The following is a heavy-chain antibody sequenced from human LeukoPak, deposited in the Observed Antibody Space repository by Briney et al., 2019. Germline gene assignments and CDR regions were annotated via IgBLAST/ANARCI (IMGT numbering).Heavy chain of an antibody. CDR1: GFTFDEYA. V-gene: IGHV3-23*01. CDR2: ISGSGGST. CDR3: AKDRGVVYGFDY. D-gene: IGHD2-8*02. J-gene: IGHJ4*02. Sequence: GRSLRLSCAASGFTFDEYAMSWVRQAPGKGLEWVSAISGSGGSTYYAGSVKGRFTISRDNSKNTLYLQMNSLRAEDTAVYYCAKDRGVVYGFDYWGQGTLVTVSS.